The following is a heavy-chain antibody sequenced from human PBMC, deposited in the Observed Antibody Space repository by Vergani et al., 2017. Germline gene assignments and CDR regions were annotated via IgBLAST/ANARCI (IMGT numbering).Heavy chain of an antibody. CDR3: AFCLGDV. D-gene: IGHD3-3*01. CDR2: IVVGSGNT. J-gene: IGHJ6*04. Sequence: QLVQSGAEVKQPGTSVKVSCKASGFTFSSYAVRWVRQAPGQGLEWMGWIVVGSGNTNCAQKLQQRVTITRDMSKSTAYMELSRVRSEYTAVCYCAFCLGDVWGKGTTVTVSS. V-gene: IGHV1-58*01. CDR1: GFTFSSYA.